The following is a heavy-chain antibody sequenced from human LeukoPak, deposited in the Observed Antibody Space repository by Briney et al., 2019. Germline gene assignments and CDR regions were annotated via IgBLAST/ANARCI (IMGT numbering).Heavy chain of an antibody. CDR1: GGSFSGYY. CDR3: ARHCSSTSCYSSFDY. V-gene: IGHV4-34*01. J-gene: IGHJ4*02. Sequence: SETLSLTCAVYGGSFSGYYWSWIRQPPGKGLEWIGEINHSGSTNYNPSLKSRVTISVDTSKNQFSLKLSSVTAADTAVYYCARHCSSTSCYSSFDYWGQGTLVTVSS. CDR2: INHSGST. D-gene: IGHD2-2*01.